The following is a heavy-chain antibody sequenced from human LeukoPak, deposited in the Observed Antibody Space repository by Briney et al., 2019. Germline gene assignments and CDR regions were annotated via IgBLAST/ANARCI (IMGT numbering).Heavy chain of an antibody. D-gene: IGHD3-10*01. Sequence: SETLSLTCTVSGGSISSYYWSWIRQPPGKGLEWIGYIYYSGSTNYNPSLKSRVTISVDTSKNQFPLKLSSVTAADTAVYYCARITMVRGVITEYYFDYWGQGTLVTVSS. V-gene: IGHV4-59*01. CDR3: ARITMVRGVITEYYFDY. J-gene: IGHJ4*02. CDR2: IYYSGST. CDR1: GGSISSYY.